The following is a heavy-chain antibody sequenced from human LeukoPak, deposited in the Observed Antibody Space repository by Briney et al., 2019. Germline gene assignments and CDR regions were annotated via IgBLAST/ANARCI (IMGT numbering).Heavy chain of an antibody. V-gene: IGHV3-21*01. Sequence: GGSLRLSCAASGFTFSSYSMNWVRQAPGKGLEWVSSISSSSSYIYYADSVKGRFTTSRDNAKNSLYLQMNSLRAEDTAVYYCARSGDYYDSSGRKVFFDYWGQGTLVTVSS. CDR2: ISSSSSYI. CDR1: GFTFSSYS. CDR3: ARSGDYYDSSGRKVFFDY. D-gene: IGHD3-22*01. J-gene: IGHJ4*02.